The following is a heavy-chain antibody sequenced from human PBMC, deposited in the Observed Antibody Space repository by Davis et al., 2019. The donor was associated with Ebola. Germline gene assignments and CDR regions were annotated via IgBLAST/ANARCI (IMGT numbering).Heavy chain of an antibody. V-gene: IGHV3-49*03. Sequence: GGSLRLSCAVYGGSFSGYYWSWIRQPPGKGLEWVGFIRSKAYGGTTEYAASVKGRFTISRDDSKSIAYLQMNSLKTEDTAVYYCTRMRYDILTGYYRDYYYGMDVWGQGTTVTVSS. CDR2: IRSKAYGGTT. D-gene: IGHD3-9*01. CDR1: GGSFSGYY. CDR3: TRMRYDILTGYYRDYYYGMDV. J-gene: IGHJ6*02.